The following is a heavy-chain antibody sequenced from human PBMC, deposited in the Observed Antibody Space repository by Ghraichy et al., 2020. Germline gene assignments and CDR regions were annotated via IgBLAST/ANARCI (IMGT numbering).Heavy chain of an antibody. D-gene: IGHD4-17*01. J-gene: IGHJ6*02. CDR1: GFTFSSYS. CDR2: ISSSSSYI. V-gene: IGHV3-21*01. CDR3: ARVPSGYVGDYTPRYYYGMDV. Sequence: GGSLRLSCAASGFTFSSYSMNWVRQAPGKGLEWVSSISSSSSYIYYADSVKGRFTISRDNAKNSLYLQMNSLRAEDTAVYYCARVPSGYVGDYTPRYYYGMDVWGQGTTVTVSS.